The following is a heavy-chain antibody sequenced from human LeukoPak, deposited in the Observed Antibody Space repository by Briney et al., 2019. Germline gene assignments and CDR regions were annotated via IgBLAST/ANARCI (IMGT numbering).Heavy chain of an antibody. CDR1: GYTFTGYY. CDR3: ASGVVVVTSFDY. CDR2: INPNSGGT. J-gene: IGHJ4*02. Sequence: ASGKVSCKDSGYTFTGYYMHWVRQAPGQGLEWMGRINPNSGGTNYAQKFQGRVTMTRDTSISTAYMELSRLRSDDTAVYYCASGVVVVTSFDYWGQGTLVTVSS. D-gene: IGHD3-22*01. V-gene: IGHV1-2*06.